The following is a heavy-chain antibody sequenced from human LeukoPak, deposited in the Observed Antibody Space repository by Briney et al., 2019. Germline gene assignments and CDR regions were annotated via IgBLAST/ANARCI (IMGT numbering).Heavy chain of an antibody. V-gene: IGHV1-8*01. Sequence: GASVKVSCKASGYTFTSYDINWVRQAAGQGLEWMGWMNPNSGNTGYAQKFQGRVTMTRNTSISTAYMELSNLRSEDTAVYYCARYDCSGGSCYLAYWGQGTLVTVSS. CDR1: GYTFTSYD. CDR2: MNPNSGNT. J-gene: IGHJ4*02. D-gene: IGHD2-15*01. CDR3: ARYDCSGGSCYLAY.